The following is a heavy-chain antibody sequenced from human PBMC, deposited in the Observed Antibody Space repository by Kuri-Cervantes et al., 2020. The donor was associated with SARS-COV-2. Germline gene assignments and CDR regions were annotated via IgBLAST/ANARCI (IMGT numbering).Heavy chain of an antibody. Sequence: GESLKISCAASGFTFSSYAMHWVRQAPGKGLEWVAVISYDGSNKYYADSVKGRFTISRDNAKNSLYLQMNSLRAEDTAVYYCARDGAGSWYADYYYGMDVWGQGTTVTVSS. D-gene: IGHD6-13*01. V-gene: IGHV3-30-3*01. CDR2: ISYDGSNK. CDR3: ARDGAGSWYADYYYGMDV. CDR1: GFTFSSYA. J-gene: IGHJ6*02.